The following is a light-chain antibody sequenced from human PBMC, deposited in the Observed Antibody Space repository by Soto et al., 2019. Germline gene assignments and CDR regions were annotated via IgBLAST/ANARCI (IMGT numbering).Light chain of an antibody. Sequence: EVVLTQSPGSLSLSPGERATLSCRASQIVTSSYLAWYQQKPGQAPKLIIFGASIRATDVPDRFSGSGSGTAFTLTISRLEPEDFAVYYCQQYGSSPGTFGQGTQVDI. J-gene: IGKJ1*01. CDR2: GAS. CDR3: QQYGSSPGT. CDR1: QIVTSSY. V-gene: IGKV3-20*01.